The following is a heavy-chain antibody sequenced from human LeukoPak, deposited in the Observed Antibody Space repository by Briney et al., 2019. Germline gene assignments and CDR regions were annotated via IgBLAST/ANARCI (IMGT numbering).Heavy chain of an antibody. J-gene: IGHJ4*02. D-gene: IGHD1-1*01. CDR3: ARKTTGTMSPYFDY. CDR2: IYYSGTT. CDR1: GVSISGSY. V-gene: IGHV4-59*01. Sequence: SETLSLTCTVSGVSISGSYWSWIRQLPGKELEWIGYIYYSGTTNYNPSLKSRVTISVDTSRNQFSLKLSSVTAADTAVYYCARKTTGTMSPYFDYWGQGTLVTVSS.